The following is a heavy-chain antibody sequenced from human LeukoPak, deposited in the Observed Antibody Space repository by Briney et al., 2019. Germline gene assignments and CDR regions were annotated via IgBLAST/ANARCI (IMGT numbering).Heavy chain of an antibody. D-gene: IGHD6-19*01. J-gene: IGHJ6*02. V-gene: IGHV4-34*01. CDR2: INHSGST. CDR1: GGSFSGYY. Sequence: SETLSLTCAVYGGSFSGYYWSWIRQPPGKGLEWIGEINHSGSTNYNPSLKSRVTISVDTSKNQFSLKLSSVTAADTAVYYCARLASSRWYFRHGMDVWGQGTTVTVSS. CDR3: ARLASSRWYFRHGMDV.